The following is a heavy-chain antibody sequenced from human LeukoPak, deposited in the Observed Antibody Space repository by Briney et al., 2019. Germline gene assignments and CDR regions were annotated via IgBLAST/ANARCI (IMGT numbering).Heavy chain of an antibody. CDR3: ARGGGYNYGTFDY. CDR1: GYSFSNNW. D-gene: IGHD5-18*01. V-gene: IGHV5-10-1*01. CDR2: IDPSDSYT. J-gene: IGHJ4*02. Sequence: GESLKISCKGSGYSFSNNWISWVRQMPGKGLEWMGRIDPSDSYTNYSPSFQGHVTISADKSISTAYLQWSSLKASDTAMYYCARGGGYNYGTFDYWGQGTLVTVSS.